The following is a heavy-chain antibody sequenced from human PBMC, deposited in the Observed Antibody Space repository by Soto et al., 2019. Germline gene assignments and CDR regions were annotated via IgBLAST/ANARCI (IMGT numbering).Heavy chain of an antibody. CDR2: IWYDGSNK. V-gene: IGHV3-33*01. J-gene: IGHJ3*02. CDR1: GFIFSSHG. D-gene: IGHD1-26*01. CDR3: ARGGSLGGFDI. Sequence: QVQLVESGGGVVQPGRSLRLSCAASGFIFSSHGMHWVRQAPGKGLEWVAVIWYDGSNKYYADSVKGRFTISRDNSKNTLYLQMISLRVEDTAVYYCARGGSLGGFDIWGQGTMVTVSS.